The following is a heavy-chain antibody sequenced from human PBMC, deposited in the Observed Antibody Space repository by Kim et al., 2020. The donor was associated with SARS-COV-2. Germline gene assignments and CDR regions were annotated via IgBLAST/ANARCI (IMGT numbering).Heavy chain of an antibody. J-gene: IGHJ6*02. Sequence: GGSLRLSCGASGFTFSSHWISWVRQAPGKGLEWGAYIKEDGGEIYYVDSVRGRFTISRDNAENSLYLQMNSLRHEDTAVYYCARDRGGRSGMDVWGQGTTVTVSS. V-gene: IGHV3-7*01. CDR3: ARDRGGRSGMDV. CDR2: IKEDGGEI. CDR1: GFTFSSHW.